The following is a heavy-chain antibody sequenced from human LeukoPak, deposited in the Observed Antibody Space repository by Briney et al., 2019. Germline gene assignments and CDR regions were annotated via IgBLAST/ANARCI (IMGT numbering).Heavy chain of an antibody. CDR2: INPNSGGT. D-gene: IGHD2-2*01. CDR1: GYTFTGYY. CDR3: ASASSPAATDAFDI. J-gene: IGHJ3*02. V-gene: IGHV1-2*02. Sequence: ASVKVSRKASGYTFTGYYMHWERQAPGQGLEWMGWINPNSGGTNYAQKFQGRVTMTRDTSISTAYMELSRLRSDDTAVYYCASASSPAATDAFDIWGQGTMVTVSS.